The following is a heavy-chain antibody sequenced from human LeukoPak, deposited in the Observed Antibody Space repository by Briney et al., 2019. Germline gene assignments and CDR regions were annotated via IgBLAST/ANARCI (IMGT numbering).Heavy chain of an antibody. Sequence: PGGSLRLSCAASGFTFSNAWMSWVRQAPGKGLEYVSAISSDGGSTYYANSVKGRFTISRDNSKKTLYLQMGSLRAEDMGVYYCARDLSPSDFWSGYYTAFDYWGQGTLVTVSS. CDR2: ISSDGGST. V-gene: IGHV3-64*01. CDR1: GFTFSNAW. D-gene: IGHD3-3*01. J-gene: IGHJ4*02. CDR3: ARDLSPSDFWSGYYTAFDY.